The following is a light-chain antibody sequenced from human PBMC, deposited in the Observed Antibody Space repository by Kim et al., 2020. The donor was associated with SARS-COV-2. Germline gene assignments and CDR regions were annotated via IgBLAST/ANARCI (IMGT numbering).Light chain of an antibody. CDR3: QVWDRSTYVV. CDR1: NIGSKT. V-gene: IGLV3-9*01. CDR2: RNN. Sequence: VALGQTARITCGGNNIGSKTVHWYQQKPGQAPLLIIYRNNNRPSGIPERFSGSNSGNTATLTISSAQAGDEADYYCQVWDRSTYVVFGGGTQLTVL. J-gene: IGLJ2*01.